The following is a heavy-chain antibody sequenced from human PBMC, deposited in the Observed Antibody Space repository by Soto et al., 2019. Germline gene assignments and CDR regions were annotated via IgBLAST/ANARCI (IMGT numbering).Heavy chain of an antibody. Sequence: PSETLSLTCTVSGGSIRSYYWSWIRQPAGKALEWVGRIYTSGTTNCNPSLKSRVTILLDTSKNQFSLKLSSVTAADTAVYYCAREGASGFGMDVWGQGTTVTVSS. V-gene: IGHV4-4*07. CDR3: AREGASGFGMDV. CDR2: IYTSGTT. D-gene: IGHD1-26*01. CDR1: GGSIRSYY. J-gene: IGHJ6*02.